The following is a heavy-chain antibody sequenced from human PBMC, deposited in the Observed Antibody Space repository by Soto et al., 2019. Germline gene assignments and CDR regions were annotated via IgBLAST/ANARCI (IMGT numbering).Heavy chain of an antibody. D-gene: IGHD2-8*01. J-gene: IGHJ4*02. CDR3: AHPGMRFVQFDY. CDR2: IIPIFGTA. Sequence: QVQLVQSGAEVKKPGSSVKVSCKASGGTFSSYAISWVRQAPGQGLEWMGGIIPIFGTANYAQKCQGRVTMNEDKSTRTADLELSSLRAEDTAVYDCAHPGMRFVQFDYWGQGTLVTVSS. V-gene: IGHV1-69*06. CDR1: GGTFSSYA.